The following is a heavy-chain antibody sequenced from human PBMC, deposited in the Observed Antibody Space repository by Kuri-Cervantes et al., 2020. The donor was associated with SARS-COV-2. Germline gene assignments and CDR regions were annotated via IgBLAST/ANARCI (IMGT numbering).Heavy chain of an antibody. V-gene: IGHV3-30*02. CDR2: IRYDGSNK. D-gene: IGHD3-16*02. CDR1: GFTFSSYG. CDR3: AKVVSGPLIGADAFEM. J-gene: IGHJ3*02. Sequence: GESLKISCAASGFTFSSYGMHWVRQAPGKGLEWVAFIRYDGSNKYYADSVKGRFTISRDNSKNTLYLQMSNLRAEDSAVYYCAKVVSGPLIGADAFEMRGQGTMVTVSS.